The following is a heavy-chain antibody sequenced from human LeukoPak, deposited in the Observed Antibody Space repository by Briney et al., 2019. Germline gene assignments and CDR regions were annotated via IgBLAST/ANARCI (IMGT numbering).Heavy chain of an antibody. V-gene: IGHV3-53*01. Sequence: GGSLRLYCAASGLTVSSNYMSWVRQAPGKGLEWVSVIYSGGSTYYADSVKGRFTISRDNSKNTLFLQMNSLRAEDTAVYYCAPSSSWPGYFDYWGQGTLVTVSS. D-gene: IGHD6-13*01. CDR3: APSSSWPGYFDY. CDR2: IYSGGST. J-gene: IGHJ4*02. CDR1: GLTVSSNY.